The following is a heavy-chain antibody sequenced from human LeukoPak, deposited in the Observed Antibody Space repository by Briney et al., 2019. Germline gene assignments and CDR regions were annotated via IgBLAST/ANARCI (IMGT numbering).Heavy chain of an antibody. V-gene: IGHV4-59*01. CDR3: ARDRGSKGAFDY. CDR2: IYCSGST. CDR1: GGSISSYY. J-gene: IGHJ4*02. D-gene: IGHD3-10*01. Sequence: KTSETLSLTCTLSGGSISSYYWSWIRQPPGKGLEWIGYIYCSGSTNYNPSLKSRVTISVDTSKNQFSLKLSSVTAADTAVYYCARDRGSKGAFDYWGQGTLVTVSS.